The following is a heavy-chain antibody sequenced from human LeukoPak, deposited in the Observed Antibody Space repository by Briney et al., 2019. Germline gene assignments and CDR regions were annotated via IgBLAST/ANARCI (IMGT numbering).Heavy chain of an antibody. CDR1: RDTLTCYF. CDR2: INPNSGAT. D-gene: IGHD2-8*01. J-gene: IGHJ4*02. Sequence: ASVRVSCKASRDTLTCYFLHWVRHARGQGLEWMGWINPNSGATSYAQKFQGRVTMTRDTSISTAYMELSRLRSDDTAVYYCARDNSLMVYDYWGQGSLVTVSS. CDR3: ARDNSLMVYDY. V-gene: IGHV1-2*02.